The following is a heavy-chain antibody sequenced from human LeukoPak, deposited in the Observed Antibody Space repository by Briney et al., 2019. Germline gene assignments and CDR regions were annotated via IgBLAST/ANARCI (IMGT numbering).Heavy chain of an antibody. CDR2: IIPIFGTA. Sequence: SVKVSCKASGGTFSSYAISWVRQAPGQGLEWMGGIIPIFGTANYAQKFQGRVTITADESTSTAYMELSRLRSDDTAVYYCARAIGGYYYDSSGHHFDYWGQGTLVTVSS. D-gene: IGHD3-22*01. CDR1: GGTFSSYA. CDR3: ARAIGGYYYDSSGHHFDY. V-gene: IGHV1-69*01. J-gene: IGHJ4*02.